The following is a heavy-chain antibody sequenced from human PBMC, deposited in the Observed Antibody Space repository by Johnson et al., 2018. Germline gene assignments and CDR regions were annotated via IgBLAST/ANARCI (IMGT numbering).Heavy chain of an antibody. J-gene: IGHJ6*02. Sequence: LVESGGGLVQPGGSLRLSCAASGFTFSSYWMHWVRQAPGKGLVWVSRINSDGSSTSYADSVKGRFTISRDNAKNTLLLQMNSLRAGEAAVYYCARGGRIVVVSYYYGMDVWGQGTTVTVSS. CDR2: INSDGSST. CDR1: GFTFSSYW. CDR3: ARGGRIVVVSYYYGMDV. V-gene: IGHV3-74*02. D-gene: IGHD3-22*01.